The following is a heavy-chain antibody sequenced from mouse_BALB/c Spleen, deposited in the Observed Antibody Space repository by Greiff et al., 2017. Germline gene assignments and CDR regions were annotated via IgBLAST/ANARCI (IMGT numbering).Heavy chain of an antibody. D-gene: IGHD1-2*01. CDR1: GFSFTSYG. J-gene: IGHJ3*01. CDR2: IWSGGST. V-gene: IGHV2-2*02. Sequence: VQLQESGPGLVQPSQSLSITCTVSGFSFTSYGVHWVRQSPGKGLEWLGVIWSGGSTDYNAAFISRLSISKDNSKSQVFFKMNSLQANDTAIYYCARSTATSFAYWGQGTLVTVSA. CDR3: ARSTATSFAY.